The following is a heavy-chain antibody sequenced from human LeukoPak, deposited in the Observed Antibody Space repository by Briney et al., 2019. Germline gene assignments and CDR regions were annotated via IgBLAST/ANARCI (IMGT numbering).Heavy chain of an antibody. Sequence: PGGSLRLSCAASGFTVSSNYMSWVGQAPGKWLEWVSVIYSGGSTYYADSVKGRFTISRDNSKNTLYLQMNSLRAEDTAVYYCARDNYDILTGYDDYWGQGTLVTVSS. J-gene: IGHJ4*02. CDR2: IYSGGST. CDR3: ARDNYDILTGYDDY. CDR1: GFTVSSNY. V-gene: IGHV3-53*01. D-gene: IGHD3-9*01.